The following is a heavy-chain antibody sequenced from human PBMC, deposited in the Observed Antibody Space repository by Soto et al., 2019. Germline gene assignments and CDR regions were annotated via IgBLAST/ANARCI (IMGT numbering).Heavy chain of an antibody. V-gene: IGHV3-23*01. Sequence: EVQLLESGGGLEQPGGSLKLSCAASGFTFNDYALSWVRQAPGKGLEWVSAISGSAADTNYADSVRGRFTISRDNSKNTMYLRMDNLGPEDTAVYYCAKDRRRSDYGLDWYFDLWGRGTLVTVSS. D-gene: IGHD4-17*01. CDR2: ISGSAADT. J-gene: IGHJ2*01. CDR3: AKDRRRSDYGLDWYFDL. CDR1: GFTFNDYA.